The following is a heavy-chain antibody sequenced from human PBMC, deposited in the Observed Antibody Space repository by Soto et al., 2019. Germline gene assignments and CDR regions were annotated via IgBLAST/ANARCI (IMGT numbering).Heavy chain of an antibody. CDR3: AKSYYDFWSGYYPPDY. D-gene: IGHD3-3*01. V-gene: IGHV3-23*01. Sequence: EVQLLESGGGLVQPGGSLRLSCAASGFTFSSYAMSWVRQAPGKGLEWVSAISGSGGSTYYADSVKGRFTISRDNSKNTLYLQMNSLRAEDTAVYYCAKSYYDFWSGYYPPDYWGKGTLVTVSS. J-gene: IGHJ4*02. CDR2: ISGSGGST. CDR1: GFTFSSYA.